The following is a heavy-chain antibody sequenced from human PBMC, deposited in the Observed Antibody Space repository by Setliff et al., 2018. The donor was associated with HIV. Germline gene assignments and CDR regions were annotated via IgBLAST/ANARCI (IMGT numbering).Heavy chain of an antibody. CDR2: VSPFDDGT. Sequence: GASVKVSCKTFGYYFNIDYMHWVRQAPGQGLEWMAMVSPFDDGTNYAQKFQGRVTMTRDTSTSTVYMELRSLRSEDSAVYYCARAGYCSGGSCYFLTVWGQGTLVTVSS. D-gene: IGHD2-15*01. CDR1: GYYFNIDY. CDR3: ARAGYCSGGSCYFLTV. J-gene: IGHJ4*02. V-gene: IGHV1-46*02.